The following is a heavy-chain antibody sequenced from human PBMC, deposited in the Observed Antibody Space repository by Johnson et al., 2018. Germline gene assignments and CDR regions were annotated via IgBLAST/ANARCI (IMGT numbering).Heavy chain of an antibody. CDR2: ISYDGSNK. Sequence: QVQLVESGGGVVQPGRSXRLSCAASGFTFSSYAMHWVRQAPGKGLEWVAVISYDGSNKYYADSVKGRLTISRDNSKNTLYLQMNSLRAEDTAVYSWASDLRLLWFGESNGDYYMDVWGKGTTVTVSS. J-gene: IGHJ6*03. D-gene: IGHD3-10*01. V-gene: IGHV3-30-3*01. CDR1: GFTFSSYA. CDR3: ASDLRLLWFGESNGDYYMDV.